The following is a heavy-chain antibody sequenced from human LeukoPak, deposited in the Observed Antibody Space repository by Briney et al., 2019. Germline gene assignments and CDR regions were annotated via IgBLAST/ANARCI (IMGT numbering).Heavy chain of an antibody. J-gene: IGHJ4*02. CDR3: ASPPPSYTTSWEHHD. CDR2: LSYDGNNE. CDR1: GFTFSTNT. Sequence: GRSLRLSCAASGFTFSTNTMHWVRQAPGKGLEWVALLSYDGNNEYYADSVKGRFTISRDNSMNTLDLQMNSLRVEDTAMYYCASPPPSYTTSWEHHDWGQGTLVTVAS. D-gene: IGHD1-26*01. V-gene: IGHV3-30-3*01.